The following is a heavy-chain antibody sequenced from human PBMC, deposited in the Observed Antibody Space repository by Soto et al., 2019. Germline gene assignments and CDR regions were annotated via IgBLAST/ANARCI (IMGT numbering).Heavy chain of an antibody. CDR2: IIPIFGTA. CDR3: VRDPDIAIPWYYGMDV. V-gene: IGHV1-69*06. D-gene: IGHD5-18*01. J-gene: IGHJ6*02. Sequence: SVKVSCEASGGTFIDYTISWVRQAPGQGLEWMGGIIPIFGTANYAQKFQGRVTITADKSTSTAYMELSSLRSEDTAVYYCVRDPDIAIPWYYGMDVWGPGTTVTVSS. CDR1: GGTFIDYT.